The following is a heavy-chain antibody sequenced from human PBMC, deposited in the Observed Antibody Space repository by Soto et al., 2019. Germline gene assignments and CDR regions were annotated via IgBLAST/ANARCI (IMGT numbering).Heavy chain of an antibody. V-gene: IGHV1-46*01. CDR1: GDTFTSYY. Sequence: ASVKVSCKASGDTFTSYYLNWVRQAPGQGLEWMGVINPHGGSTKYAQKFQGRITMTRDTSRSTVYMELSSLRSDDTAIYYCARSSGGNFGIIIEGSNWFDPWGQGTLVTVSS. J-gene: IGHJ5*02. CDR3: ARSSGGNFGIIIEGSNWFDP. D-gene: IGHD3-3*01. CDR2: INPHGGST.